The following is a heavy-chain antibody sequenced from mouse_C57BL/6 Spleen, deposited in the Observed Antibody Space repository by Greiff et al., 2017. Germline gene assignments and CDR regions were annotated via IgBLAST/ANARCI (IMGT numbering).Heavy chain of an antibody. CDR1: GYTFTSYW. D-gene: IGHD2-3*01. Sequence: QVQLQQPGAELVKPGASVKMSCKASGYTFTSYWITWVKQRPGQGLEWIGNISPGSGSTNYNEKFKSKATLTVDTSSRTAYMQLSSLTSEDSAVYYCARHDGYYDYWGQGTTLTVSS. J-gene: IGHJ2*01. CDR3: ARHDGYYDY. CDR2: ISPGSGST. V-gene: IGHV1-55*01.